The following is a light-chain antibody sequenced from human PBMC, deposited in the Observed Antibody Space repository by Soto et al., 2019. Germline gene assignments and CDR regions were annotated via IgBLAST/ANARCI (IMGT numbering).Light chain of an antibody. CDR2: DVS. CDR3: SSYTSSSTLGGV. J-gene: IGLJ1*01. CDR1: SSDVGAYEY. Sequence: QSALTQPASVSGSPGQSITISCTGTSSDVGAYEYVSWYQQHPGKAPKLLIYDVSNRPSGVSTRFSGSKSGNTASLTISGLQAEDEADYYCSSYTSSSTLGGVFGTGTKVTVL. V-gene: IGLV2-14*03.